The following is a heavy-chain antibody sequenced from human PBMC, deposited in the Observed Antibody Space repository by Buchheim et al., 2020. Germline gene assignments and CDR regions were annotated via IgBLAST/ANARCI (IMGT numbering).Heavy chain of an antibody. Sequence: QVQLVESGGGVVQPGRSLRLSCAASGFTFSSYAMHWVRQAPVKGLEWVAVISYDGSNKYYADSVKGRFTISRDNSKNTLYLQMNSLRAEDTAVYYCARETTVVTPLFDYWGQGTL. J-gene: IGHJ4*02. CDR1: GFTFSSYA. D-gene: IGHD4-23*01. CDR3: ARETTVVTPLFDY. V-gene: IGHV3-30-3*01. CDR2: ISYDGSNK.